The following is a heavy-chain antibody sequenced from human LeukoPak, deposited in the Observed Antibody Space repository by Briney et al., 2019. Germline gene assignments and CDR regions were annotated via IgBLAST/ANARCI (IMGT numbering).Heavy chain of an antibody. J-gene: IGHJ4*02. CDR1: GFSFSKNG. Sequence: GGSLRLSCAASGFSFSKNGMHWVRQAPGKGPEWVAIIWYDGTNKYYADSVKGRFTISRDNSKNTLYLQMNSLRAEDTAVYYCAREYYDSSGYRLFDYWGQGTLVTVSS. V-gene: IGHV3-33*01. D-gene: IGHD3-22*01. CDR3: AREYYDSSGYRLFDY. CDR2: IWYDGTNK.